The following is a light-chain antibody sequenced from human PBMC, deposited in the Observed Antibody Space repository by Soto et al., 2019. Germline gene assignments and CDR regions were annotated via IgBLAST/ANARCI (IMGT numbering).Light chain of an antibody. Sequence: EIVLTQSPATLSVSPGERATLSCRASQSISSDLAWYQQKPGQGPRLLIYGASTRATATPTRFSGSGSGTEFTLTISSLQSEDFALYSCQQYNDWPRTFGQGTKVEIK. CDR2: GAS. J-gene: IGKJ1*01. CDR3: QQYNDWPRT. CDR1: QSISSD. V-gene: IGKV3-15*01.